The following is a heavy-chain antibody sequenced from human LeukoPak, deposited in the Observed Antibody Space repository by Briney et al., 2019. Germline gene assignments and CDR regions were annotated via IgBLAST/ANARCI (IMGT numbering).Heavy chain of an antibody. CDR3: ARPLASSSFPDAFDI. CDR2: ISGSGGST. V-gene: IGHV3-23*01. D-gene: IGHD6-13*01. J-gene: IGHJ3*02. Sequence: GGSLRLSCAASGFTFSSYAMSWVRQAPGKGLEWVSAISGSGGSTYYADSVKGRFTISRDNSKNTLYLQMNSLRAEDTAVYYCARPLASSSFPDAFDIWGQGTMVTVSS. CDR1: GFTFSSYA.